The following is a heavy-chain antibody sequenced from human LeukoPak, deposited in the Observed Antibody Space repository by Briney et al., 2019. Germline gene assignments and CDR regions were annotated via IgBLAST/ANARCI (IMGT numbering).Heavy chain of an antibody. CDR3: ARRPHRLAAGWFDP. CDR1: GYTFTGYY. J-gene: IGHJ5*02. D-gene: IGHD3-9*01. V-gene: IGHV1-2*02. CDR2: INPNSGGT. Sequence: ASVKVSCKASGYTFTGYYMHWMRQAPGQGLEWMGWINPNSGGTNYAQKFQGRVTMTRDTSISTAYMELSRLRSDDTAVYYCARRPHRLAAGWFDPWGQGTLVTVSS.